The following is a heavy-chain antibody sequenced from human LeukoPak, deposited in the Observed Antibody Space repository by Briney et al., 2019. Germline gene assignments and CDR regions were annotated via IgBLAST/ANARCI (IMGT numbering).Heavy chain of an antibody. CDR3: ARDNDILTGYSSSDFDY. CDR2: ISAYNGNT. J-gene: IGHJ4*02. D-gene: IGHD3-9*01. CDR1: GYTFTGYG. Sequence: ASVTVSCTASGYTFTGYGISWVRQAPGQGLEWMGWISAYNGNTNYAQKLQGRVTMTTGTSTSTAYMELRSLRSDDTAVYYCARDNDILTGYSSSDFDYWGQGTLVTVSS. V-gene: IGHV1-18*01.